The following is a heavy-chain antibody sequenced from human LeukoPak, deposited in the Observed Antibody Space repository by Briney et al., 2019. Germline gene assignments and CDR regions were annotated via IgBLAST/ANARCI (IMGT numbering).Heavy chain of an antibody. CDR2: IWYDGSNK. D-gene: IGHD4-17*01. CDR3: ARDRTVTTLFDY. Sequence: GGSLRLSCAASGFTFSSYGMPWVRQAPGKGLEWVAVIWYDGSNKYYADSVKGRFTISRDNSKNTLYLQMNSLRAEDTAVYYCARDRTVTTLFDYWGQGTLVTVSS. V-gene: IGHV3-33*01. CDR1: GFTFSSYG. J-gene: IGHJ4*02.